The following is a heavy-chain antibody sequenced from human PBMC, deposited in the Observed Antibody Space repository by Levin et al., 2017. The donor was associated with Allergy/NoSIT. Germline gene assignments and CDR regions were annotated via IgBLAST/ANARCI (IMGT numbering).Heavy chain of an antibody. CDR2: ISSSSSYI. V-gene: IGHV3-21*01. Sequence: GESLKISCAASGFTFSSYSMNWVRQAPGKGLEWVSSISSSSSYIYYADSVKGRFTISRDNAKNSLYLQMNSLRAEDTAVYYCARDVSTVMSGSNFDYWGQGTLVTVSS. J-gene: IGHJ4*02. CDR3: ARDVSTVMSGSNFDY. CDR1: GFTFSSYS. D-gene: IGHD4-17*01.